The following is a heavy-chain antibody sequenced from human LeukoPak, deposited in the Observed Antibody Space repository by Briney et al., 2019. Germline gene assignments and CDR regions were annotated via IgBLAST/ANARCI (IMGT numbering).Heavy chain of an antibody. CDR2: IDLSDSYS. D-gene: IGHD3-22*01. Sequence: GESREISCKGSGYSFTSYWISWVRQMPGKGLEWMGRIDLSDSYSNSGPSFQGHVTISVDESISTAYLQWSSLKASDTAMYYCARLYYYDSSGYYSPYWYFDLWGRGTLVTVSS. CDR3: ARLYYYDSSGYYSPYWYFDL. V-gene: IGHV5-10-1*01. J-gene: IGHJ2*01. CDR1: GYSFTSYW.